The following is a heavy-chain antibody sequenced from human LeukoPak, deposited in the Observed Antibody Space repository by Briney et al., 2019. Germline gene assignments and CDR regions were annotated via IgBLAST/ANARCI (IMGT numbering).Heavy chain of an antibody. V-gene: IGHV3-30*02. D-gene: IGHD3-10*01. J-gene: IGHJ5*02. CDR1: GFTFKNYG. Sequence: GGSLRLSCATSGFTFKNYGMHWVRQAPGEGLEWVTFLDYTGNNQYYADSMKGRLTISRDNSKNTVFLQMNNLRLEDTAIYYCVKDVHYLGSYRESLDPWGQGALVTVSS. CDR2: LDYTGNNQ. CDR3: VKDVHYLGSYRESLDP.